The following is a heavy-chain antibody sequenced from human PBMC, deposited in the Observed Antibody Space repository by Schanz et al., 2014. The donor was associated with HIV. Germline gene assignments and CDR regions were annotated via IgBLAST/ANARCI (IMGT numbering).Heavy chain of an antibody. V-gene: IGHV3-33*01. CDR2: IWYDGSNK. CDR3: ARSQKGTSCCSPLDF. D-gene: IGHD2-2*01. CDR1: GFTFSSYG. Sequence: VQLVESGGGVVQPGRSLRLSCAASGFTFSSYGMHWVRQAPGKGLEWVAVIWYDGSNKYYVDSVKGRFTVSRDNSKNRVFLQMNSLSTEDAAVYHCARSQKGTSCCSPLDFWGQGTPVTV. J-gene: IGHJ4*02.